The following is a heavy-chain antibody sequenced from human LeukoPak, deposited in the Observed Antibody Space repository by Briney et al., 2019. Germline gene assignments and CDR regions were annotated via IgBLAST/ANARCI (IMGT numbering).Heavy chain of an antibody. D-gene: IGHD5-12*01. CDR2: IKSKTDGGTT. J-gene: IGHJ4*02. Sequence: GGSLRLSCAASGFTFSNAWMSWVRQAPGKGLEWVGRIKSKTDGGTTDYAAPVKGRFTISRDDSKNTLYLQMNSLKTEDTAVYYCTTVDGSPRLRSRGYSGSLDYWGQGTLVTVSS. V-gene: IGHV3-15*01. CDR1: GFTFSNAW. CDR3: TTVDGSPRLRSRGYSGSLDY.